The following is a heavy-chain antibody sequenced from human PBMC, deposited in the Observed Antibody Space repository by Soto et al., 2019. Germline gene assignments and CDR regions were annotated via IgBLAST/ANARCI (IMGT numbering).Heavy chain of an antibody. CDR3: AKYRLWGNDY. CDR1: GFIFSSYA. CDR2: ISGSGGST. J-gene: IGHJ4*02. Sequence: EVQLLESGGGVVQPGGSLRLSCAASGFIFSSYAMNWVRQAPGKGLEWVSAISGSGGSTYYADSVKGRFTISRDNSKNTLYLQVNSLRAEDTAVYYCAKYRLWGNDYWGQGTLVTVSS. D-gene: IGHD3-16*01. V-gene: IGHV3-23*01.